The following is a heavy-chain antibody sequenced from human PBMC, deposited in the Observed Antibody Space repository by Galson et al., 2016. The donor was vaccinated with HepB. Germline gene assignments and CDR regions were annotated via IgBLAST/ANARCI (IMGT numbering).Heavy chain of an antibody. V-gene: IGHV3-11*01. CDR1: GFTFNDYY. J-gene: IGHJ4*02. CDR3: ARGSYYFGSGPYYGTHPVYFDY. CDR2: ISDSGSSI. D-gene: IGHD3-10*01. Sequence: SLRLSCAASGFTFNDYYMSWIRQAPGKGLEWVSYISDSGSSIFYADSVKGRFTISRDNAKNSLYLQMNSLRAEDTAVYYCARGSYYFGSGPYYGTHPVYFDYWGQGTLVTVSS.